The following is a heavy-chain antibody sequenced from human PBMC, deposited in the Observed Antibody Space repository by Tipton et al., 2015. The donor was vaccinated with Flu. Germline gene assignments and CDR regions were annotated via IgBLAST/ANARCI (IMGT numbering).Heavy chain of an antibody. CDR2: MNPNSGNT. V-gene: IGHV1-8*01. Sequence: QSGPEVKKPGASVKVSRKASGYTFTSYDINWVRQATGRGLEWMGWMNPNSGNTGYAQKFQGRVTMTRNTSISTAYMELSSLRSEDTAVYYCARGGSGFDGMDVWGQGTTVTVSS. J-gene: IGHJ6*02. CDR1: GYTFTSYD. D-gene: IGHD1-26*01. CDR3: ARGGSGFDGMDV.